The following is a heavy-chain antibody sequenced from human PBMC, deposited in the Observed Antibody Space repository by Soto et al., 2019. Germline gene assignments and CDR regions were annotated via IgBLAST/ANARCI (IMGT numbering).Heavy chain of an antibody. CDR2: ITTTGRNK. J-gene: IGHJ5*02. Sequence: EMQLLESGGGLVQPGGSLRLSCAASGFTFISYGMTWVRQAPGKGLEWVSGITTTGRNKYYADSVKGRFTISRDNSKKVVELQTTSLRAEDAAVYYCARGAAAAGTDWFDAWGQGTLVIVSS. V-gene: IGHV3-23*01. D-gene: IGHD6-13*01. CDR3: ARGAAAAGTDWFDA. CDR1: GFTFISYG.